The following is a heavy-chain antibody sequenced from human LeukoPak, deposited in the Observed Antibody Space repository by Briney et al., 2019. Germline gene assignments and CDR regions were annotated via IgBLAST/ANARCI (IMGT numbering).Heavy chain of an antibody. Sequence: GGSLRLSCAASRFTFSSYAMSWVRQAPGKGLEWVSAISGSGGSTYYADSVKGRFTISRDNSKNTLYLQMNSLRAEDTAVYYCAKVGYDILTGQHSDAFDIWGQGTMVTVSS. CDR3: AKVGYDILTGQHSDAFDI. CDR1: RFTFSSYA. CDR2: ISGSGGST. J-gene: IGHJ3*02. V-gene: IGHV3-23*01. D-gene: IGHD3-9*01.